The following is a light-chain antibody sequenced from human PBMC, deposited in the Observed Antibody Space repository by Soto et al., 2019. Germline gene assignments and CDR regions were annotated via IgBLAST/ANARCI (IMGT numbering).Light chain of an antibody. V-gene: IGKV2D-29*01. CDR2: EVF. J-gene: IGKJ3*01. Sequence: DIVMTQTPLSLSVTPGQPASISCKSSQSLLFSDAKTYSYWYLQRPGQPPQLLISEVFNRFSGVPDRFSGSGSGIDFTLTISRVEAEDVGIYYCMQSIQLPPTFGPGTKVDIK. CDR3: MQSIQLPPT. CDR1: QSLLFSDAKTY.